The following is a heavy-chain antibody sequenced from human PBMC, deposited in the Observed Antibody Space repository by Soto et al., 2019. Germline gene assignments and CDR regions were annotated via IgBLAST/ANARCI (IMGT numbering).Heavy chain of an antibody. V-gene: IGHV4-30-2*01. CDR3: ARQDCSGGSCYSYFDY. J-gene: IGHJ4*02. D-gene: IGHD2-15*01. CDR2: IYHSGST. Sequence: SETLSLTCAVSGGSISSGGYSWSWIRQPPGKGLEWIGYIYHSGSTYYNPSLKSRVTISVDRSKNQFSLKLSSVTAADTAVYYCARQDCSGGSCYSYFDYWGQGTLVTVSS. CDR1: GGSISSGGYS.